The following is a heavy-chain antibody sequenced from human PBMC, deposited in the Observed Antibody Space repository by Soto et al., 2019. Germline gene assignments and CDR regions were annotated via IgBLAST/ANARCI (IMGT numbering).Heavy chain of an antibody. CDR1: GFTFSNYA. Sequence: VQLLESGGGLVQPGGSLRLSCAASGFTFSNYAMTWVRQAPGKGLEWVSAISGSGGSTYYADSVKGRFTISRDNSKNTLYLQMDSLRAEDTAVYYCANPPPTMESTIYYYYGMDVWGQGTTFTVSS. D-gene: IGHD1-26*01. V-gene: IGHV3-23*01. CDR2: ISGSGGST. J-gene: IGHJ6*02. CDR3: ANPPPTMESTIYYYYGMDV.